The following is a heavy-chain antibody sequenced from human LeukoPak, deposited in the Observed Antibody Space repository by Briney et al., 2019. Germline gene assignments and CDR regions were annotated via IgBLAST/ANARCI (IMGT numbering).Heavy chain of an antibody. CDR2: ISYDGSNK. CDR3: ARDPYYGSGRYYYGLDL. V-gene: IGHV3-30*03. CDR1: GFTFSSYG. J-gene: IGHJ6*02. D-gene: IGHD3-10*01. Sequence: PGRSLRLSCAASGFTFSSYGMHWVRQAPGKGLEWVAVISYDGSNKYYADSVKGRFTISKDNSKNTLYLQMNSLRAEDTAVYYCARDPYYGSGRYYYGLDLWGQGTTVTVSS.